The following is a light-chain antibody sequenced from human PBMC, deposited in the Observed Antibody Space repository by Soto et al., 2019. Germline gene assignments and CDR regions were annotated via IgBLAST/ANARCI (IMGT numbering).Light chain of an antibody. J-gene: IGKJ1*01. V-gene: IGKV1-5*01. Sequence: QMTQSPSALSASIGDRVTITCRASQSVDSRVAWYQQKPGKAPKLLVYDASTLETGVPSRFSGSGSGAEFTLTITGLQPEDIATYSCQHYDSFWSFGQGTKVDIK. CDR1: QSVDSR. CDR2: DAS. CDR3: QHYDSFWS.